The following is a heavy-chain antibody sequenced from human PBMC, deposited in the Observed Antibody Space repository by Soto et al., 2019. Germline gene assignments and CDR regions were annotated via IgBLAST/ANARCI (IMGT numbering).Heavy chain of an antibody. Sequence: VQLLDSGGGLVQPGGSLRLSCAASGFTFSNYAMSWVRQAPGKGLEWVSGIGGGGDDTYYADSVKGRFTISRDNTRNSLYLQMNSLRDEDTALYYCVRYCSTTLCNGVATRTFDYWGQGTLVTVSS. J-gene: IGHJ4*02. D-gene: IGHD2-2*01. CDR1: GFTFSNYA. V-gene: IGHV3-23*01. CDR2: IGGGGDDT. CDR3: VRYCSTTLCNGVATRTFDY.